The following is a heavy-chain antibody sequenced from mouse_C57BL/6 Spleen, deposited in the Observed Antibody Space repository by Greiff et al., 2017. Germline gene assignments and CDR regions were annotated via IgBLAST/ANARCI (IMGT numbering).Heavy chain of an antibody. CDR1: GYSFTGYF. D-gene: IGHD1-1*01. CDR3: ARGGYGSSSWCAY. V-gene: IGHV1-20*01. J-gene: IGHJ3*01. Sequence: VQLQQSGPELVKPGDSVKISCKASGYSFTGYFMNWVMQSHGKSLEWIGRINPYNGDTFYNQKFKGKATLTVDKSSSTAHMELRSLTSEDSAVYYCARGGYGSSSWCAYWGQGTLVTVSA. CDR2: INPYNGDT.